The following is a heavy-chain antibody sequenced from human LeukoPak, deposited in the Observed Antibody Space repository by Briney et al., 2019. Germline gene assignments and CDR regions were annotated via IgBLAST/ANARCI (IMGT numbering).Heavy chain of an antibody. CDR3: ATRGLSGYYYGMDV. CDR1: GFTVSRNY. D-gene: IGHD3/OR15-3a*01. Sequence: GGSLRLSCAASGFTVSRNYMSWARLAPGKGLEWVSIITSAGATHYATSVKGRFTISRDNSKNTVYLQMNSLRAEDTAVYYCATRGLSGYYYGMDVWGQGTTVTVSS. CDR2: ITSAGAT. J-gene: IGHJ6*02. V-gene: IGHV3-66*01.